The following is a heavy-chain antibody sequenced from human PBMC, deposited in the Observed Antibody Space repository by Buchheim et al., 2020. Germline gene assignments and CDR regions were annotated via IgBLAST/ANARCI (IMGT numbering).Heavy chain of an antibody. CDR1: GASISSSRYY. J-gene: IGHJ4*02. D-gene: IGHD3-22*01. CDR2: VYYSGST. CDR3: ARPRYYYDSSGSYLNYFDY. Sequence: QLQLQESGPGLVKPSETLSLTCTVSGASISSSRYYWGWIRQPPGKGLEWIGTVYYSGSTYYNPSLKSRLTISVATSKTQFSLKLSSVTAADTAAYYCARPRYYYDSSGSYLNYFDYWGQGTL. V-gene: IGHV4-39*01.